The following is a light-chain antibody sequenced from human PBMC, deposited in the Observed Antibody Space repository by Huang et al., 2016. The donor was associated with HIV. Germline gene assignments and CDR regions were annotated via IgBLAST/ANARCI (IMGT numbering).Light chain of an antibody. V-gene: IGKV1-9*01. CDR3: QQLNDYPWT. Sequence: IQLTQSPSSLSASVGDRVTITCRASEGISSYLAWYQQKSGKAPKFLIYAASTLQRGVPSRFSGSVSGTDFTLTISSLQPEDFATYYCQQLNDYPWTFGQGTKVEIK. CDR2: AAS. J-gene: IGKJ1*01. CDR1: EGISSY.